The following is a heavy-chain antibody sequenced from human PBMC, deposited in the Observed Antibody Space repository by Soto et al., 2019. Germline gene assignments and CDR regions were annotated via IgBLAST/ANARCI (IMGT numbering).Heavy chain of an antibody. CDR2: IYPGDSDT. D-gene: IGHD4-17*01. J-gene: IGHJ4*02. CDR3: ARLAATVTTGAGGDY. CDR1: GYSFTSYW. V-gene: IGHV5-51*01. Sequence: GESLKISCKGSGYSFTSYWIGWVRQMPGKGLEWMGIIYPGDSDTRYSPSFQGQVTISADKSISTAYLQWSSLKASDTAMYYCARLAATVTTGAGGDYWGQGTLVTVSS.